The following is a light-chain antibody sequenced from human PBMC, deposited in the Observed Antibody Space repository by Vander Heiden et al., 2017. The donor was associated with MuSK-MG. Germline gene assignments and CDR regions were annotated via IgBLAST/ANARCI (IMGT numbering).Light chain of an antibody. Sequence: EIVLTQSPATLSLSPGERATLSCRASQSVSSYLDWYQQKPGQPPRLLIYDASNRANGIPDRYSGSGSGTDFTLPISSREPEDFAVYYWPQRTNLWTFGQGTKVEIK. CDR1: QSVSSY. J-gene: IGKJ1*01. V-gene: IGKV3-11*01. CDR3: PQRTNLWT. CDR2: DAS.